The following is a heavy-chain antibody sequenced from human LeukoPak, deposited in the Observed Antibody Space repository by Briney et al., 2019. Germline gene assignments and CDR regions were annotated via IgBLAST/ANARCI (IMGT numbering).Heavy chain of an antibody. J-gene: IGHJ4*02. V-gene: IGHV3-23*01. CDR2: ISGSGGST. Sequence: PGGSLRLSCAASGFTFSSYAMSWVRPAPGKGLEWVSAISGSGGSTYYADSVKGRFTISRDNSKNTLYLQMNSLRAEDTAVYYCAKPYDSSGYYYNYWGQGTLVTVSS. D-gene: IGHD3-22*01. CDR3: AKPYDSSGYYYNY. CDR1: GFTFSSYA.